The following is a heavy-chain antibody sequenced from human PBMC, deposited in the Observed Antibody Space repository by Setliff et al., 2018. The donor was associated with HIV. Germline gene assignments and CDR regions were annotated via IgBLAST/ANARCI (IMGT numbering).Heavy chain of an antibody. CDR1: GGSFSGHS. Sequence: SETLSLTCAVYGGSFSGHSWTWVRQPPGKGLEWIGEINHSGSTSYNPSLKSRVAMSVDTSKNQFYLKLSSVTAADTAVYYCARGGGFLEWLSPMDVWGRGTTVTVSS. V-gene: IGHV4-34*01. CDR3: ARGGGFLEWLSPMDV. J-gene: IGHJ6*03. D-gene: IGHD3-3*01. CDR2: INHSGST.